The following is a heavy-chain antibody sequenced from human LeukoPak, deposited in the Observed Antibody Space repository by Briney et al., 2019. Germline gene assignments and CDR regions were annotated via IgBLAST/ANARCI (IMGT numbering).Heavy chain of an antibody. D-gene: IGHD4-17*01. CDR3: ARDHDYGGAFDI. Sequence: GGSLRLSCAASGFTFDDYAMHWVRQAPGKGLEWVSGISWNSGSIGYADSVKGRFTISRDNAKNSLYLQMNSLRAEDTAVYYCARDHDYGGAFDIWGQGTMVTVSS. CDR1: GFTFDDYA. J-gene: IGHJ3*02. V-gene: IGHV3-9*01. CDR2: ISWNSGSI.